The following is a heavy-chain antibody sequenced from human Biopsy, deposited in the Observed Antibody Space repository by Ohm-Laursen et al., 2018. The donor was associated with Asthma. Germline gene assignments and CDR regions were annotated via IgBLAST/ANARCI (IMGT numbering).Heavy chain of an antibody. CDR3: ARGPELDV. Sequence: SETLSLTCDVSPGSFSGFFWTWIRQSPGKGLEWIGETNERGVTNNNPSLKSRVILSIDTYRNRASLKLASVTAADAAFYYCARGPELDVCGQGTTVTVSS. CDR1: PGSFSGFF. V-gene: IGHV4-34*01. J-gene: IGHJ6*02. CDR2: TNERGVT.